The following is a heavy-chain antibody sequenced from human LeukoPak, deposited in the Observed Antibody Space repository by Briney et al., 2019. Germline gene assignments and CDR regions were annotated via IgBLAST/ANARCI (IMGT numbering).Heavy chain of an antibody. CDR1: GGFISSSSYY. V-gene: IGHV4-39*07. CDR2: IYYSGST. J-gene: IGHJ4*02. CDR3: ARDGGSGSYHHFDY. Sequence: SETLSLTCTVSGGFISSSSYYWGWIRQPPGKGLEWIGSIYYSGSTYYNPSLKSRVTISVDTSKNQFSLKLSSVTAADTAVYYCARDGGSGSYHHFDYWGQGTLVTVSS. D-gene: IGHD3-10*01.